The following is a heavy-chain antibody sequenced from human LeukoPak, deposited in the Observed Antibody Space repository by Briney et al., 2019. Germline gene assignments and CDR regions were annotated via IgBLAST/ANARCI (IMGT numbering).Heavy chain of an antibody. CDR3: ARDSSGWLSDPPH. CDR2: IYYSGST. D-gene: IGHD6-19*01. CDR1: GYSISSGYY. V-gene: IGHV4-38-2*02. J-gene: IGHJ4*02. Sequence: SETLSLTCTVSGYSISSGYYWGWIRQPPGKGLEWIGSIYYSGSTYYNPSLKSRVTISVDTSKNQFSLKLSSVTAADTAVYYCARDSSGWLSDPPHWGQGTLVTVSS.